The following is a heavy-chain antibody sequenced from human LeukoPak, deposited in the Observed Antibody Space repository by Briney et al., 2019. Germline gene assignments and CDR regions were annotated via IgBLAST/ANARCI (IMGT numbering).Heavy chain of an antibody. CDR2: IIPIFGTA. V-gene: IGHV1-69*06. D-gene: IGHD2-2*01. J-gene: IGHJ3*02. CDR3: AKAGSSLGIWAFDI. Sequence: GASVKVSCKASGGTFSSYAISWVRQAPGQGLEWMGGIIPIFGTANYAQKFQGRVTMTEDTSTDTAYMELSSLRSEDTAVYYCAKAGSSLGIWAFDIWGQGTMVTVSS. CDR1: GGTFSSYA.